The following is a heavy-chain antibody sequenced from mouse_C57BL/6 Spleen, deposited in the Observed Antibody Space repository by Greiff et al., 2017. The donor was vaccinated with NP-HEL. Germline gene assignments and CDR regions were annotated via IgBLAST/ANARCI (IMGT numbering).Heavy chain of an antibody. V-gene: IGHV1-82*01. CDR2: IYPGDGDT. J-gene: IGHJ2*01. CDR3: AIEGNYYSSRDY. Sequence: QVQLQQSGPELVKPGASVKISCKASGYAFSSSWMNWVKQRPGKGLEWIGRIYPGDGDTNYNGKFKGKATLTADKSSSTAYMQLSSLTSEDSAVYFGAIEGNYYSSRDYWGQGTTLTVSS. D-gene: IGHD1-1*01. CDR1: GYAFSSSW.